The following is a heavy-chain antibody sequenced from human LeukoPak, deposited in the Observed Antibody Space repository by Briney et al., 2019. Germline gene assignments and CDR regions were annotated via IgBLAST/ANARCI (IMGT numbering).Heavy chain of an antibody. CDR1: GFTFSTYT. Sequence: PGGSLRLSCAASGFTFSTYTMNWVRQAPGKGLEWVSSISSSGSYIYYADSVKGRFTISRDNAKNSLYLQMNSLRAEDTAVYYCARGRDYGSGSYYNYYFDYWGQGTLVTVSS. CDR3: ARGRDYGSGSYYNYYFDY. CDR2: ISSSGSYI. V-gene: IGHV3-21*01. D-gene: IGHD3-10*01. J-gene: IGHJ4*02.